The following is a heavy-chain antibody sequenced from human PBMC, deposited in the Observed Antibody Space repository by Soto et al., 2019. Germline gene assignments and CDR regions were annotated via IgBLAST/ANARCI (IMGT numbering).Heavy chain of an antibody. CDR3: ARSGELLQTFDS. J-gene: IGHJ4*02. CDR2: ITGNSEYK. D-gene: IGHD1-26*01. CDR1: GVSFSDYS. Sequence: GGSLRLSCVVSGVSFSDYSMNWVRQAPGKGLEWVSLITGNSEYKYYAGSVKGRFTVSRDNAKNSLYLQMNSLTVEDTAVYYCARSGELLQTFDSWGQGPLMTFSS. V-gene: IGHV3-21*06.